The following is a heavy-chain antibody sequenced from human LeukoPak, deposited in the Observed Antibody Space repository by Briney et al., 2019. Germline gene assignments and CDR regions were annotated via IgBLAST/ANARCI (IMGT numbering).Heavy chain of an antibody. D-gene: IGHD6-13*01. CDR2: ISYDGTIK. CDR3: ARDSSSWSLDY. J-gene: IGHJ4*02. Sequence: GRSLRLSCAASGFTLSSSPMHWLRQAPGQGLEWVAVISYDGTIKSYADSVKGRFTISRDTSKNTLYLQMNSLRAEDTAVYYCARDSSSWSLDYWGQGTLVTVSS. CDR1: GFTLSSSP. V-gene: IGHV3-30-3*01.